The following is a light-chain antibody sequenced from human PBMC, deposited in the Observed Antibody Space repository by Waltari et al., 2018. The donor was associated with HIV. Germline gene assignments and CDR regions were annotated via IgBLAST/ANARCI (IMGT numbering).Light chain of an antibody. CDR3: QKYSSAPFT. CDR2: AAS. CDR1: QGIGSY. V-gene: IGKV1-27*01. Sequence: DTPMTQSPSSLSASVGDRVTITCRASQGIGSYLAWYQPSPGESPRLLIYAASTWHSGVPARFSGSGYGTTVTLSIGGLQAEDAATYYCQKYSSAPFTFGPGTTVDIK. J-gene: IGKJ3*01.